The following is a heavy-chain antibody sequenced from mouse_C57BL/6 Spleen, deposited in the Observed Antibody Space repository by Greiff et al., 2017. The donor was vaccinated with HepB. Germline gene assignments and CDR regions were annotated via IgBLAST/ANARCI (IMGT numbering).Heavy chain of an antibody. CDR2: IDPENGDT. D-gene: IGHD2-14*01. CDR1: GFNIKDDY. Sequence: EVQLQQSGAELVRPGASVKLSCTASGFNIKDDYMHWVKQRPEQGLEWIGWIDPENGDTEYASKFQGKATITADTSSNTAYLQLSSLTSEDTAVYYCTTGRYRRYFDVWGTGTTVTVSS. V-gene: IGHV14-4*01. J-gene: IGHJ1*03. CDR3: TTGRYRRYFDV.